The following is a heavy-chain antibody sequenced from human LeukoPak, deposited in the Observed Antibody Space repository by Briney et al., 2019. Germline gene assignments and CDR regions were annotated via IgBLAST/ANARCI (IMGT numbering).Heavy chain of an antibody. CDR3: ARSIDSYGYNAFDI. CDR2: ISSSSSYI. Sequence: GGPVRLLCAASGFPFCTYSMIWVRQAPGEGLEGVSSISSSSSYIHYADPVKGRFTISRDNAKNSLYLQMNSLRAEDTAVYYCARSIDSYGYNAFDIWGEGTTGTVSS. D-gene: IGHD5-18*01. V-gene: IGHV3-21*01. J-gene: IGHJ3*02. CDR1: GFPFCTYS.